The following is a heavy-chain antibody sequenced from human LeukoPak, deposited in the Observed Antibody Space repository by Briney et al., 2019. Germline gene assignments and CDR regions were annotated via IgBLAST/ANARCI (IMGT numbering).Heavy chain of an antibody. D-gene: IGHD1-26*01. CDR1: GYTFTGYY. Sequence: ASVKVSCKASGYTFTGYYRHWVRQAPAQGGEGVGWINPNSGGTNYGQKFQGKVTMTRDTSISKAYMELSRLRSEDTAAYYCAREWDLANNCFDPWGQGTLVTVSS. V-gene: IGHV1-2*02. J-gene: IGHJ5*02. CDR2: INPNSGGT. CDR3: AREWDLANNCFDP.